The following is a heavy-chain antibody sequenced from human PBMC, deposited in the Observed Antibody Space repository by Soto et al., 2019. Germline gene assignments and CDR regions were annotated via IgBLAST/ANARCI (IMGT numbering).Heavy chain of an antibody. J-gene: IGHJ4*02. CDR3: ARRGSGSDYDY. Sequence: EVQLLESGGGLVQPGGSLRLSCAASGFTFSSYAMRWVRQAPGKGLEWVSAISGSGGSTYYADSVKGRFTISRDNSKNTLYLQMNRLRAEDTAAYYCARRGSGSDYDYWGQGTLVTVSS. CDR1: GFTFSSYA. V-gene: IGHV3-23*01. D-gene: IGHD1-26*01. CDR2: ISGSGGST.